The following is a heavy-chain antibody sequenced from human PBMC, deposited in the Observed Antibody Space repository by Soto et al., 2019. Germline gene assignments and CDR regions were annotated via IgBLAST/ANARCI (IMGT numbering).Heavy chain of an antibody. CDR2: IYYNGST. J-gene: IGHJ3*02. Sequence: SETLSLTCTVSGGYISSYYWSWIRQPPGKGLEWNGNIYYNGSTNYNHSIKRKITITVDTAKNQYYLKLNIVTAADTAVYYCARRYGKNAFDIWGQGTMVTVS. CDR1: GGYISSYY. V-gene: IGHV4-59*01. CDR3: ARRYGKNAFDI. D-gene: IGHD5-18*01.